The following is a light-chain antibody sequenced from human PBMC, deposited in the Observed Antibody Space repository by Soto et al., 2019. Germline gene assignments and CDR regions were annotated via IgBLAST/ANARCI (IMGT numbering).Light chain of an antibody. CDR3: KQYSSSPPIT. CDR1: ESVIKY. V-gene: IGKV3-20*01. CDR2: GAS. Sequence: EIVLTQSPGTLSLSPGERATISCRASESVIKYLAWYQQKPGQAPRLLIHGASSRATGIPDRFSGSGSGTDFTLTINRLEPEDFAVYYCKQYSSSPPITVGQGTRLEI. J-gene: IGKJ5*01.